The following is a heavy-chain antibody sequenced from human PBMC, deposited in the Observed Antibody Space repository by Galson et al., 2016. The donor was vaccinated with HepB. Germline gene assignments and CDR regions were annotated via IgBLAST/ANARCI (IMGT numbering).Heavy chain of an antibody. CDR3: RYGMDV. CDR1: GFTFSNAW. J-gene: IGHJ6*02. Sequence: SLRLSCAASGFTFSNAWMSWVRQAPGKGLEWVGRINSKTDGGTTDYAAPVKGRFSISRDDSKNTLYLQMNSLKTEDTAVYYCRYGMDVWGQGTTVTVSS. CDR2: INSKTDGGTT. V-gene: IGHV3-15*01.